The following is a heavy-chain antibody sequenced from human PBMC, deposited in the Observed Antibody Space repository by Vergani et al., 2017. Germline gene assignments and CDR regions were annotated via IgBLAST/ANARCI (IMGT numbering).Heavy chain of an antibody. CDR3: ARGLPNRRYFDL. CDR1: GGSFSGYY. Sequence: QVQLQQWGAGLLKPSETLSLTCAVYGGSFSGYYWSWIRQPPGKGLEWIGEINHSGSTNYNPSLKGRVTISVDTSKNQFSLKLSSVTAADTAVYYCARGLPNRRYFDLWGRGTLVTVSS. J-gene: IGHJ2*01. V-gene: IGHV4-34*01. CDR2: INHSGST.